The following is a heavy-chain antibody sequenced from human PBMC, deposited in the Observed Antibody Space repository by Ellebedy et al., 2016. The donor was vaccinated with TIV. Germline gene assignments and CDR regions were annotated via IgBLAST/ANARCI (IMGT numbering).Heavy chain of an antibody. Sequence: GESLKISCAASGFTFGSYGMHWVRQAPGKGLEWVAVIWYDGSNKYYADSVKGRFTISRDNSKNTLYLQMNSLRDEDTAVYYCVRDWNYFLDFWGQGTLVTVSS. V-gene: IGHV3-33*01. D-gene: IGHD3-10*01. CDR3: VRDWNYFLDF. J-gene: IGHJ4*02. CDR2: IWYDGSNK. CDR1: GFTFGSYG.